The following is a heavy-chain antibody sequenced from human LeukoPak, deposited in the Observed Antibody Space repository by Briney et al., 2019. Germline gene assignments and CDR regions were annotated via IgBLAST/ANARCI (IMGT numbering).Heavy chain of an antibody. CDR1: GFTFSDYY. CDR3: ARGKYSSSWMDWFDP. CDR2: ISSSGSTI. J-gene: IGHJ5*02. V-gene: IGHV3-11*04. D-gene: IGHD6-13*01. Sequence: PGGSLRPSCAASGFTFSDYYMSWIRQAPGKGLEWVAYISSSGSTIYYADSVKGRFTISRDNAKNSLYPQMNSLRAEDTAVYYCARGKYSSSWMDWFDPWGQGTLITVSS.